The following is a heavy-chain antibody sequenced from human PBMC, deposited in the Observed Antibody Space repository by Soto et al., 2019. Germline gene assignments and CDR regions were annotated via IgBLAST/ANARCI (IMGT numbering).Heavy chain of an antibody. CDR2: ITATGDRT. V-gene: IGHV3-23*01. J-gene: IGHJ4*02. CDR1: EFRFSSYR. Sequence: GGSLRLPGADLEFRFSSYRLGGGRRSPGKGLEWVAAITATGDRTYYADSVTGRFTISRDNSKETHYLRMTSLRAEDTAMYYCASMIGYFEYWGQGTPVTVSS. D-gene: IGHD3-10*02. CDR3: ASMIGYFEY.